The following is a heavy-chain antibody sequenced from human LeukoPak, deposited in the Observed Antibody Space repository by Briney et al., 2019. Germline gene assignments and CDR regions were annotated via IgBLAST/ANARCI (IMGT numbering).Heavy chain of an antibody. Sequence: SETLSLTCSVSGGSISPYFWNWIRQPPGKGLEWIGYIDYSGSTNYNSSLKSRLTMSVDTSNNQFSLKLTSVTPADTAIYYRARDGTTPYYYGSGVFYGMDVWGQGTTVTVSS. D-gene: IGHD3-10*01. J-gene: IGHJ6*02. CDR1: GGSISPYF. CDR2: IDYSGST. V-gene: IGHV4-59*01. CDR3: ARDGTTPYYYGSGVFYGMDV.